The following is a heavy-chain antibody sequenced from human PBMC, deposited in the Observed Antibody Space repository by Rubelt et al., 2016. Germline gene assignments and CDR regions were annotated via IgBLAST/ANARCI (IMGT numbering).Heavy chain of an antibody. CDR1: GYTFTSYG. V-gene: IGHV1-18*01. CDR2: ISVYNGNT. D-gene: IGHD6-25*01. J-gene: IGHJ4*02. CDR3: ARQRDDYGDY. Sequence: QVQLVQSGAEVKKPGASVKVSCKASGYTFTSYGISWVRQAPGQGLEWMGWISVYNGNTNYAQKLQSRVTWTQEPAGSASCMGLRGMGAVEQAVDCWARQRDDYGDYWGQGTLVTVSS.